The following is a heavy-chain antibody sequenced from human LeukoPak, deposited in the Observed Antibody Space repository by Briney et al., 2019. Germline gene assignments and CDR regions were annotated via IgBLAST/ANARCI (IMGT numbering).Heavy chain of an antibody. V-gene: IGHV3-30*18. D-gene: IGHD5/OR15-5a*01. CDR2: ISYDGSNK. J-gene: IGHJ3*01. Sequence: GGSLRLSCAASGFTFSSYAMSWVRQAPGKGLEWVAVISYDGSNKYYADSVKGRFTISRDNSKNTLYLQMNSLRAEDTAVYYCAKEVYDGSYWGQGTMVTVSS. CDR3: AKEVYDGSY. CDR1: GFTFSSYA.